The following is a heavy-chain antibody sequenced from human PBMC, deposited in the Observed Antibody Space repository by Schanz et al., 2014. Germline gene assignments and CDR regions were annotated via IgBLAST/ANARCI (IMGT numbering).Heavy chain of an antibody. J-gene: IGHJ5*02. V-gene: IGHV1-18*04. D-gene: IGHD5-12*01. Sequence: QVHLVQSGSEVKKPGASVKVSCKASGYRFIGYYVHWVRQAPGQGLEWMGWISAYNGNTNYAQKLQGRVTMTIDTSTYTAYMELRSLTSDDTAVYYCAREKGHGYSGFSWGQGTLLAVSS. CDR1: GYRFIGYY. CDR2: ISAYNGNT. CDR3: AREKGHGYSGFS.